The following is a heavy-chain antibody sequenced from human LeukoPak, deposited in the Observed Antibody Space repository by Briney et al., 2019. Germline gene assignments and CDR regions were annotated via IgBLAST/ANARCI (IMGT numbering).Heavy chain of an antibody. CDR3: ARHNLYCSGGNCYPNWFDP. CDR1: GGSISSYY. V-gene: IGHV4-59*08. CDR2: IYYSGST. Sequence: KPSETLSLTCSVSGGSISSYYWNWIRQPPGKGLEWIGYIYYSGSTNYNPSLKSRVTISVDASKNQFSLKLSSVTAADTAVYYCARHNLYCSGGNCYPNWFDPWGQGTLVTVSS. D-gene: IGHD2-15*01. J-gene: IGHJ5*02.